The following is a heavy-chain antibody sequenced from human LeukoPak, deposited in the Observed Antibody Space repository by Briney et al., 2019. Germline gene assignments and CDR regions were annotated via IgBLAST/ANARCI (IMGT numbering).Heavy chain of an antibody. D-gene: IGHD3-9*01. J-gene: IGHJ4*02. CDR3: ARGYDILTGYSIDY. V-gene: IGHV4-4*07. CDR2: IYTSGST. CDR1: GGSISSYY. Sequence: PSETLSLTCTVSGGSISSYYWSWIRQPAGKGLEWIGRIYTSGSTNYNPSLKSRVTMSVDTSKNQFSLKLGSVTAADTAVYYCARGYDILTGYSIDYWGQGTLVTVSS.